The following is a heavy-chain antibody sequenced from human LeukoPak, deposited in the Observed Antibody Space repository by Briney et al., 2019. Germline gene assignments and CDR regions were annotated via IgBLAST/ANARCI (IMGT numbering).Heavy chain of an antibody. V-gene: IGHV4-39*01. CDR3: ARHSGSGSLSRPFDP. D-gene: IGHD3-10*01. J-gene: IGHJ5*02. CDR2: VYYTGST. CDR1: GPSVTSGGFY. Sequence: SETLSLTCSVSGPSVTSGGFYWGWLRQPPGKGLQWLATVYYTGSTYYNPSLRSRVTISIDTSKNQFSLSLRSLIAADTAVYYCARHSGSGSLSRPFDPWGQGTLVTVPS.